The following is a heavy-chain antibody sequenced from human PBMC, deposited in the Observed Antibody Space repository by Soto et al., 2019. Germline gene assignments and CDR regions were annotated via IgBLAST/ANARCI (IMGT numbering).Heavy chain of an antibody. Sequence: EVQLVESGGGLVQPGGSLRLSCAVSGFSFSNYEMNWVRQAPGKGLEWVSYITSSGSTTYYADSVKGRFTVSRDNAKNSLSLEMNSLRAEDTAIYYCARESVKIFGVDVFDYWGQGALVTVSS. CDR1: GFSFSNYE. CDR3: ARESVKIFGVDVFDY. CDR2: ITSSGSTT. J-gene: IGHJ4*02. D-gene: IGHD3-3*01. V-gene: IGHV3-48*03.